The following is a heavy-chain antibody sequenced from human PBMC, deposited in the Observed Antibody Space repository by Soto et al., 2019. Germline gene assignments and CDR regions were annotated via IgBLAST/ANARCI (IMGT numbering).Heavy chain of an antibody. J-gene: IGHJ4*02. CDR2: INPSGGST. CDR1: GGTFNSYA. V-gene: IGHV1-46*02. Sequence: GASVKVSCKAPGGTFNSYAISWVRQAPGQGLEWMGIINPSGGSTNYAQKFQGRVTMTRDTSTSTVYMELSSLRSEDTALYYCARDTERWRDSYYFDYWGQGTLVTVSS. CDR3: ARDTERWRDSYYFDY. D-gene: IGHD1-1*01.